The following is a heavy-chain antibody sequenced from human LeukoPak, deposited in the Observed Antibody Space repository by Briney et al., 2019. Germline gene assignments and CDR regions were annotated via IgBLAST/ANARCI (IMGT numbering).Heavy chain of an antibody. D-gene: IGHD3-3*01. V-gene: IGHV4-39*01. Sequence: SETLSLTCTVSDGSISSSSYYWGWIRQPPGKGLEWIGSIYYSESTYYNPSLKSRVTISVDTSKNQFSLKLSSVTAADTAVYYCARHSQWGTLEWLFYNWFDPWGQGTLVTVSS. J-gene: IGHJ5*02. CDR2: IYYSEST. CDR1: DGSISSSSYY. CDR3: ARHSQWGTLEWLFYNWFDP.